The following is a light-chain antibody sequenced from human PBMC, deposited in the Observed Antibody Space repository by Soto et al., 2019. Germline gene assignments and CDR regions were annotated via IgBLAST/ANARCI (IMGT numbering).Light chain of an antibody. CDR1: SSNIVSVYY. CDR3: QSYDSSLSVNYV. J-gene: IGLJ1*01. V-gene: IGLV1-40*01. CDR2: GNT. Sequence: QSALTQPPSVSGAPGQRVTISCTGSSSNIVSVYYVHWYQQLPGTAPKILIYGNTNRPSGVPDRFSGSKSGTSASLAITVFQAEDEADYYCQSYDSSLSVNYVFGTGTKVTVL.